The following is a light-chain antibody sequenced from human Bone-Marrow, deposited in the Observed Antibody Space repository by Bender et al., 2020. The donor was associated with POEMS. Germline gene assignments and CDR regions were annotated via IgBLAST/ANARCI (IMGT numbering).Light chain of an antibody. Sequence: SDELTQPPSVSVSPGQTARITCSGDVLSTQYVCWYQQKSGQAPVVIIYKNSERPAGIPERFSGSSSGTKATLTISGVQAEDGADYHCQSADVSGTYRLFGGGTKLTVL. CDR1: VLSTQY. CDR3: QSADVSGTYRL. J-gene: IGLJ3*02. CDR2: KNS. V-gene: IGLV3-25*03.